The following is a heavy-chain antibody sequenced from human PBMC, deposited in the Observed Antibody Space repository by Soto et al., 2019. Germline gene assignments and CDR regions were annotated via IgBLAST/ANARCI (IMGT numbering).Heavy chain of an antibody. CDR2: ISYDGSNK. D-gene: IGHD1-26*01. CDR3: ARGTYSVWGPPAY. Sequence: GGSLRLSCAASGFTFSTYAMHWVRQAPGKGLEWVAVISYDGSNKYYADSVKGRFSISRDNSKNTLYLQMNSLRAEDTAVYYCARGTYSVWGPPAYWGQGTLVTVSS. V-gene: IGHV3-30-3*01. J-gene: IGHJ4*02. CDR1: GFTFSTYA.